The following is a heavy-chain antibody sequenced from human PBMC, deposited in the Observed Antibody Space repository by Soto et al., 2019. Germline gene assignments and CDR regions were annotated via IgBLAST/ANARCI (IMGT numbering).Heavy chain of an antibody. CDR1: GYTFTSYA. Sequence: QVQLVQSGAEVKKPGASVKVSCKASGYTFTSYAISWVRQAPGQGLEWMGWISAYNGNTNYAQKFQGRVTIPTATTRTTATMSLRTLDSAATAVNYCPRDPPPADYWGQGTLVTVSS. CDR2: ISAYNGNT. V-gene: IGHV1-18*01. J-gene: IGHJ4*02. CDR3: PRDPPPADY.